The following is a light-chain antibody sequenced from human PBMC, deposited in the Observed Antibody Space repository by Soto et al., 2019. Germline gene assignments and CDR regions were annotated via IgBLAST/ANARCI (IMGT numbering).Light chain of an antibody. V-gene: IGKV1-5*02. Sequence: DIHLTQSPSTLSASVGDRVTIICRASQSVSIWLAWYRQKPGKAPEVLVWDASSLQRGVPSRFSGSGSGTEFTLTISSLQPDDFGTYYCHQYDSYSFGQGTKVDIK. CDR1: QSVSIW. CDR2: DAS. J-gene: IGKJ1*01. CDR3: HQYDSYS.